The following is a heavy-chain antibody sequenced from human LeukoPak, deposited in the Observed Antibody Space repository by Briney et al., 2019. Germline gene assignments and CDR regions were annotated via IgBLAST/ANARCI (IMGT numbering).Heavy chain of an antibody. Sequence: PGGSLRLSCAASGFTFTDFAMNWVRQAPGKGLEWVSHINIASSSKFYADSVKGRFTISRDNAKNSLYLQMNSLGVEDTAVYYCARYGSGSQYRDPFDYWGQGTLVTVSS. CDR2: INIASSSK. V-gene: IGHV3-48*01. D-gene: IGHD3-10*01. J-gene: IGHJ4*02. CDR3: ARYGSGSQYRDPFDY. CDR1: GFTFTDFA.